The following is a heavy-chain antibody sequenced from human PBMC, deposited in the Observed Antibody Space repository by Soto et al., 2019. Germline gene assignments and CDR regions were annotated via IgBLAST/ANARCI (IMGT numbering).Heavy chain of an antibody. CDR3: ERATYSNAWYRVDL. CDR2: IKHDGSVQ. Sequence: QLVESGGGLVQPGGSLRLSCEASGFTFSGYWMSWVRQASGKGLGWVADIKHDGSVQYYVDSVKGRFSISRNNAKKLVDLQMKVLRAEDTDLYYCERATYSNAWYRVDLGGQGTLVTV. D-gene: IGHD4-4*01. V-gene: IGHV3-7*03. J-gene: IGHJ5*02. CDR1: GFTFSGYW.